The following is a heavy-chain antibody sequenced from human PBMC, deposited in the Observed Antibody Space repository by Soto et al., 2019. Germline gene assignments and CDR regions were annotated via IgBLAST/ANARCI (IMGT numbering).Heavy chain of an antibody. CDR3: ARDLGGPDY. D-gene: IGHD3-16*01. CDR2: INNDGSST. J-gene: IGHJ4*02. Sequence: GGSVRLSCAASGFTLNNYWMHWVREAPGKGLVWVSRINNDGSSTAYADPVKGRFTISRDNAKNTLYLQMNSLRAEDTAIYYCARDLGGPDYWGQGTLVTVSS. CDR1: GFTLNNYW. V-gene: IGHV3-74*01.